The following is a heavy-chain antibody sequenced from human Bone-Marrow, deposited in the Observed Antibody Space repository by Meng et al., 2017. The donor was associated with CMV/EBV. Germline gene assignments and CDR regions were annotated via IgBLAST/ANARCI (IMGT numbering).Heavy chain of an antibody. D-gene: IGHD2-2*03. CDR2: INSDGSNT. CDR3: ARALGYCSSTNCYSTPPRS. V-gene: IGHV3-74*01. Sequence: GESLKISCAASGFTFSTYWMHWVRQAPGKGLVWVSRINSDGSNTSYADSVKGRFTISRDNAKNTLYPQMNSLRAEDTAVYYCARALGYCSSTNCYSTPPRSWGHGTLVTVSS. CDR1: GFTFSTYW. J-gene: IGHJ5*01.